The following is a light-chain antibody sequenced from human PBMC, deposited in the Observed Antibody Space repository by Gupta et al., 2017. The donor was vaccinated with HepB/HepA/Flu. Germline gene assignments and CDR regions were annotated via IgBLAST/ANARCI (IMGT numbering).Light chain of an antibody. CDR2: GKN. CDR3: NSRDSSGNHYV. J-gene: IGLJ1*01. Sequence: ELTKDPAVSVSLGPTVRITCQGDSLRSYYASWYQQKPGQAPVLVVYGKNNRPSGIPDRFSGSSSGNTASLTITRAQAEDEADYYCNSRDSSGNHYVFGTGTKVTVL. V-gene: IGLV3-19*01. CDR1: SLRSYY.